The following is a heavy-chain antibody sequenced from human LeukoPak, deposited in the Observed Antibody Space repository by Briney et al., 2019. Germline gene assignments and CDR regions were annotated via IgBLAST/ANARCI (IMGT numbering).Heavy chain of an antibody. Sequence: PSETLSLTCTVSGGSISSGGYYWSWIRQHPGKGLEWIGYIYYSGSTYYNPSLKSRVTISVDTSKNQFSLKLSSVTAADTAVYYCARDPGIAARLFHYYYMDVWGKGTTVTVSS. CDR3: ARDPGIAARLFHYYYMDV. CDR1: GGSISSGGYY. J-gene: IGHJ6*03. V-gene: IGHV4-31*03. CDR2: IYYSGST. D-gene: IGHD6-6*01.